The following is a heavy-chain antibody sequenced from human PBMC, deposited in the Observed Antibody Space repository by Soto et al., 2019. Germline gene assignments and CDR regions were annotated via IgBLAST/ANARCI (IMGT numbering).Heavy chain of an antibody. CDR2: ISYDGSDK. J-gene: IGHJ6*02. Sequence: LRLSCAASGFTFSSFGMHWVRQAPGKGLEWVTFISYDGSDKYSADSVKGRFTISRDNSKNTLYLQMNSLRPEDTAVYYCAEDRGVVVPAAPLRYGMDVWGQGTTVTVSS. CDR1: GFTFSSFG. D-gene: IGHD2-2*01. CDR3: AEDRGVVVPAAPLRYGMDV. V-gene: IGHV3-30*18.